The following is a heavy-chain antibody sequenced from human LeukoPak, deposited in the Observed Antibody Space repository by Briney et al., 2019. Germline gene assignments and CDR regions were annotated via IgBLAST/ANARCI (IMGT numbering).Heavy chain of an antibody. CDR3: AKDRYYYDTIRGV. D-gene: IGHD3-22*01. V-gene: IGHV3-23*01. J-gene: IGHJ4*02. CDR2: ISGSGGST. Sequence: GGSLRLSCAASGFTFSSYAMSWVRQAPGKGLEWVSAISGSGGSTYYADSVKGRFTISRDNSKNTLYLQMSSLRAEDTAVYYCAKDRYYYDTIRGVWGQGTLVTVSS. CDR1: GFTFSSYA.